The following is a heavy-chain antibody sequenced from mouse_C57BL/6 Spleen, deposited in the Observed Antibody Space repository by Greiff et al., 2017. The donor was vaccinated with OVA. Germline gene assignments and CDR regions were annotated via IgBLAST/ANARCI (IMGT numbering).Heavy chain of an antibody. CDR1: GYTFTSYW. D-gene: IGHD1-1*01. CDR3: ARSGYYYGSGY. CDR2: INPSNGGT. V-gene: IGHV1-53*01. J-gene: IGHJ2*01. Sequence: VQLQQSGTVLVKPGASVKLSCKTSGYTFTSYWMHWVKQRPGQGLEWIGNINPSNGGTNYNEKFKSKATLTVDTSSSTAYMQLSSLTSEDSAVYSCARSGYYYGSGYWGQGTTLTVSS.